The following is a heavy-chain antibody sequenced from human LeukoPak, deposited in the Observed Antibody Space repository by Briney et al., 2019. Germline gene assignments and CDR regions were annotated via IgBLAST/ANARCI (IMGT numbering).Heavy chain of an antibody. Sequence: PGGSLRLSCAASGFTFSSYAMSWVRQAPGKGLEWVSAISGSGGSTYYADSVKGRFTISRDNAKNSLYLQMNSLRAEDTALYYCTKGRGYSYGYLADYWGQGTLVTVSS. CDR2: ISGSGGST. CDR1: GFTFSSYA. CDR3: TKGRGYSYGYLADY. V-gene: IGHV3-23*01. D-gene: IGHD5-18*01. J-gene: IGHJ4*02.